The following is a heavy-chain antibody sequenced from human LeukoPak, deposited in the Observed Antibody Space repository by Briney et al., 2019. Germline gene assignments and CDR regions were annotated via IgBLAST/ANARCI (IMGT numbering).Heavy chain of an antibody. Sequence: ASVKVSCKASGGTFSSYAISWVRQAPGQGLEWMGWINPNSGGTNYAQKFQGRVTMTRDTSISTAYMELSRLRSDDTAVYYCARGGYNWGYRGKRPYYFDYWGQGTLVTVSS. CDR3: ARGGYNWGYRGKRPYYFDY. CDR1: GGTFSSYA. V-gene: IGHV1-2*02. J-gene: IGHJ4*02. D-gene: IGHD7-27*01. CDR2: INPNSGGT.